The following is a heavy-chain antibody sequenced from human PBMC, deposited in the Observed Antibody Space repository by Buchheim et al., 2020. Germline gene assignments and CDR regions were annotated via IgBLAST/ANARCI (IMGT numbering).Heavy chain of an antibody. J-gene: IGHJ6*02. CDR3: TTVWGYDFWSGYYTGRDYYYYYGMDV. D-gene: IGHD3-3*01. V-gene: IGHV3-15*01. CDR1: GFTFSNAW. Sequence: EVQLVESGGGLVKPGGSLRLSCAASGFTFSNAWMSWVRQAPGKGLEWVGRIKSKTDGGTTDYAAPVKGRFTISRDDSKNTLYLQMNSLKTEDTAVYYCTTVWGYDFWSGYYTGRDYYYYYGMDVWGQGTT. CDR2: IKSKTDGGTT.